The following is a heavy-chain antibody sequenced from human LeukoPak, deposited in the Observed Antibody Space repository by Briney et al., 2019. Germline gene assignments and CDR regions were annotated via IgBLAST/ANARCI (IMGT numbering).Heavy chain of an antibody. J-gene: IGHJ4*02. Sequence: GGSLRLSYAASGFTFSSYWMHWVRQAPGKGLVWVSRINSDGSSTSYADSVKGRFTISRDNAKNTLYLQMNSLRAEDTAVYYCARAYYGSGSYYVDYWGQGTLVIVSS. CDR3: ARAYYGSGSYYVDY. V-gene: IGHV3-74*01. CDR2: INSDGSST. D-gene: IGHD3-10*01. CDR1: GFTFSSYW.